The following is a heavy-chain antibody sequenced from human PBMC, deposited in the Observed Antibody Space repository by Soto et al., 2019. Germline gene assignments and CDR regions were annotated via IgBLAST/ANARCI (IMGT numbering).Heavy chain of an antibody. V-gene: IGHV4-59*08. J-gene: IGHJ4*02. CDR3: ARVWCSGTSCYDIFDY. D-gene: IGHD2-2*01. CDR2: IYYSGST. CDR1: GGSISSYY. Sequence: NPSETLSLTCTVSGGSISSYYWSWIRQPPGKGLEWIGYIYYSGSTNYNPSLRSRVTISVDTSKNQFSLKLSSVTAADTAVYYCARVWCSGTSCYDIFDYWGQGTLVTVSS.